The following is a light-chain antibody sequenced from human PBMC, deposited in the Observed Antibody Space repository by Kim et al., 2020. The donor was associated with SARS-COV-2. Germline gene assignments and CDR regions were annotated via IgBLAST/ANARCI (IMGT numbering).Light chain of an antibody. CDR1: QGISTY. V-gene: IGKV1-17*03. CDR3: LQHKSYLLT. CDR2: AAS. Sequence: ASVGDTVSNTCRASQGISTYVAWFQQRPGKVPKLLISAASSLRSGGPLRFSGSGYGTEFALTISSLRPEEFAPYYCLQHKSYLLTFGGGTKVDIK. J-gene: IGKJ4*01.